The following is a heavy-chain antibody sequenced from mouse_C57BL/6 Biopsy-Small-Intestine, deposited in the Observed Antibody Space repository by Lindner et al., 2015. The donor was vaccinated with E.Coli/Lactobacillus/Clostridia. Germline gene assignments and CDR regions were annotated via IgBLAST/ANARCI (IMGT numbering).Heavy chain of an antibody. Sequence: SVKVSCKASGYTFTSYYMHWVRQAPGQGLEWMGIINPSGGSTSYAQKFQGRVTMTRDTSTSTVYMELSSLRSEDTAVYYCAKDRRINMVRGGPDYWGQGTLVTVSS. CDR3: AKDRRINMVRGGPDY. J-gene: IGHJ4*01. D-gene: IGHD1-1*02. CDR1: GYTFTSYY. V-gene: IGHV1-64*01. CDR2: INPSGGST.